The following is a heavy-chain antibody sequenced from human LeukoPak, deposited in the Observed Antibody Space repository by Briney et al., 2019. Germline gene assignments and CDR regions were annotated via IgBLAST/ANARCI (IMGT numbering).Heavy chain of an antibody. CDR3: AKDLGFGYYYYGMDV. CDR1: GFTFSSYG. V-gene: IGHV3-30*18. CDR2: ISYDGSNK. D-gene: IGHD3-10*01. Sequence: PGRSLRLSCAASGFTFSSYGMHWVRQAPGKGLEWVAVISYDGSNKYYADSVKGRFTISRDNSKNTLYLQMNSLRAEDTAVYYCAKDLGFGYYYYGMDVWGKGTTVTVSS. J-gene: IGHJ6*04.